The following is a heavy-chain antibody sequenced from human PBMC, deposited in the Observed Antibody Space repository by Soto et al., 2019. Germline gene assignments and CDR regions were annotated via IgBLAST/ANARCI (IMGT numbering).Heavy chain of an antibody. J-gene: IGHJ4*02. Sequence: QLQLQESGPGLVKPSETLSLTCTVSGGSISSSSYYWGWIRQPPGKGLEWIGSIYYSGSTYYNPSLKSRVTISVDTSKNQFSMKLSSVTAAETAVYYCARQGYYYDSSGYLWGQGTLVTVSS. CDR3: ARQGYYYDSSGYL. CDR1: GGSISSSSYY. D-gene: IGHD3-22*01. CDR2: IYYSGST. V-gene: IGHV4-39*01.